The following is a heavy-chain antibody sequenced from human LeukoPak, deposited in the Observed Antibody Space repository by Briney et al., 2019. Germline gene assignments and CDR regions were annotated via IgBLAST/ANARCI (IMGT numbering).Heavy chain of an antibody. CDR2: INTDGRNT. CDR1: GFTFRSYW. CDR3: ARSSSSWASFDY. Sequence: GSLRLSCAASGFTFRSYWMHWVRQAPGKGLLWVSRINTDGRNTNYADAVKGRFTISRDNAKNTLYLQMNSLRAEDTAVYYCARSSSSWASFDYWGQGTLVTVSS. V-gene: IGHV3-74*01. D-gene: IGHD2-2*01. J-gene: IGHJ4*02.